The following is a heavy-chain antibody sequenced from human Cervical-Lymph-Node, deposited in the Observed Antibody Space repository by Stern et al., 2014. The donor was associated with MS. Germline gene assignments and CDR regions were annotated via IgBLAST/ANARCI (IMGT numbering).Heavy chain of an antibody. CDR1: GDSISSYY. V-gene: IGHV4-59*08. J-gene: IGHJ4*02. CDR2: IYYNGDT. Sequence: QMQLVQSGPGLVKPSETLSLTCTVSGDSISSYYWSWIRQPPGTGLEWIGQIYYNGDTSYKSSLQSRVTISVDTSKKQFSLRLTSVPAADTAVYFCARLSTAVDFWGQGTLVTVSS. D-gene: IGHD2/OR15-2a*01. CDR3: ARLSTAVDF.